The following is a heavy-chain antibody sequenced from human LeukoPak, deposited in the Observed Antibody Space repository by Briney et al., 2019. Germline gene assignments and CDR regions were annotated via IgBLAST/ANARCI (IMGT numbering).Heavy chain of an antibody. CDR1: GGSFSGYY. V-gene: IGHV4-34*01. CDR3: ARLREIPVFGVVTKSTSYFDY. CDR2: INHSGST. J-gene: IGHJ4*02. D-gene: IGHD3-3*01. Sequence: SETLSLTCAVYGGSFSGYYWRWIRQPPGKGLEWVGEINHSGSTIYNPSLKSRVTISVDTSKNQFSLKLSSVTAADTAVYYCARLREIPVFGVVTKSTSYFDYWGQGTLVTVSS.